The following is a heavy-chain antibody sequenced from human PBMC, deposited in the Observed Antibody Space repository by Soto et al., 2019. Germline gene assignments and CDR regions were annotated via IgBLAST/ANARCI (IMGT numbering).Heavy chain of an antibody. D-gene: IGHD2-2*01. CDR3: ARSQGSSTSLEIYYYYYYGMDV. V-gene: IGHV1-69*01. CDR2: IIPISGTA. Sequence: QVQLVQSGAEVKKPGSSVKVSCKASGGTFSSYAISWVRQAPGQGLKWMGGIIPISGTANYAQKFQGRVTITADESTSTVYMELSSLRSEDTAVYFCARSQGSSTSLEIYYYYYYGMDVWGQGTTVTVSS. J-gene: IGHJ6*02. CDR1: GGTFSSYA.